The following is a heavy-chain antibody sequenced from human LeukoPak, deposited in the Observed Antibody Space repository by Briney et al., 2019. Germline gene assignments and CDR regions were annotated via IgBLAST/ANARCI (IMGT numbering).Heavy chain of an antibody. V-gene: IGHV4-4*09. CDR1: GGSISSYY. D-gene: IGHD6-6*01. J-gene: IGHJ4*02. Sequence: PSETLSLTCTVSGGSISSYYWSWIRQPPGKGLEWIGYIYASGSTNYNPSLKSRVTISVDTSKNQFSLKLSSVTAADTAVYYCARAARPWIAFDYWSQGTLVTVSS. CDR2: IYASGST. CDR3: ARAARPWIAFDY.